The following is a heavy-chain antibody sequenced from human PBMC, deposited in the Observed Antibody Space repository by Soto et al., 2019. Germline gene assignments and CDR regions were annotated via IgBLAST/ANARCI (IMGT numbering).Heavy chain of an antibody. CDR1: GFTFTKYG. CDR2: ISYDGNKE. V-gene: IGHV3-30*03. Sequence: GGSLRLSCEVSGFTFTKYGMHWVRQAPGKGLEWVAVISYDGNKEYFADSVKGRFTISRDNARNKLFLQMNSLRGDDTAVYYCARQTGRGLFLMDVWGLGTTVTVSS. J-gene: IGHJ6*02. CDR3: ARQTGRGLFLMDV.